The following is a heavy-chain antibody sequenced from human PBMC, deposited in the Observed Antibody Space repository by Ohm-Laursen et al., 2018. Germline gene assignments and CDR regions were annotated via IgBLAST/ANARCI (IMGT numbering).Heavy chain of an antibody. Sequence: GTLSLTCAVSGYSISSGYFWGWIRQPPGKGLEWIGTIYHSGSTYYNPSLKSRVTISVDTPKTQFPLKLSSVTAADTALYYCARGLWWFDPWGQGTLVTVSS. V-gene: IGHV4-38-2*01. CDR3: ARGLWWFDP. CDR2: IYHSGST. J-gene: IGHJ5*02. CDR1: GYSISSGYF.